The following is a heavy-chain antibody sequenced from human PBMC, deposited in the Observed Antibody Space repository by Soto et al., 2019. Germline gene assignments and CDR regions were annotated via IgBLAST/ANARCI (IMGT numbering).Heavy chain of an antibody. D-gene: IGHD1-7*01. CDR2: ILPIFGPT. Sequence: QVQLVQSGAEVKRPGSSVKVSCKTSGGTFSSYAISWVRQAPGQGLEWMGGILPIFGPTNYAQKFRVRLTISADESTSTAYMELNGLRSDDTAVYYCARGGLELQTLDYWGQGTLVIVSS. CDR3: ARGGLELQTLDY. V-gene: IGHV1-69*01. J-gene: IGHJ4*02. CDR1: GGTFSSYA.